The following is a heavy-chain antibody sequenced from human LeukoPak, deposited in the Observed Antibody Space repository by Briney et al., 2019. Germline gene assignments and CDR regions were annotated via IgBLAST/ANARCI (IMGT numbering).Heavy chain of an antibody. J-gene: IGHJ4*02. Sequence: ASMKVSCKVSGYIVTELSMHWVRQAPGKGLEWMGSFYPEDGETIYAQMFQGRVTMTEDTSTDTAYMELSSLRSDDTAVYYCARAGQWLAARYYFDYWGQGTLVTVSS. CDR2: FYPEDGET. CDR3: ARAGQWLAARYYFDY. D-gene: IGHD3-22*01. CDR1: GYIVTELS. V-gene: IGHV1-24*01.